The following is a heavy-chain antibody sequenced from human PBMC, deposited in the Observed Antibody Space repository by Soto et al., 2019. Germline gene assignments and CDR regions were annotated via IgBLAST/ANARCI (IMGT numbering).Heavy chain of an antibody. CDR3: ARTQMATLYFDY. CDR2: IYHSGTI. V-gene: IGHV4-59*01. D-gene: IGHD5-12*01. CDR1: GGSISCYY. Sequence: PSETLSLTCTVSGGSISCYYWIWMRQPPGQGLEWIGYIYHSGTIRYNPSLESRVTISVDTSKNQFSLKLASVTAADTAVYYCARTQMATLYFDYWGQGTLVTVSS. J-gene: IGHJ4*02.